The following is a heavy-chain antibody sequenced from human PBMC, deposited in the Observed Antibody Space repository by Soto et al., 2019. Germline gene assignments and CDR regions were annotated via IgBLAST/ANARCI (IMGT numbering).Heavy chain of an antibody. J-gene: IGHJ6*02. CDR3: ARLVFHCLRGSFDDYNFYGLDV. V-gene: IGHV4-39*01. Sequence: QLQDSGPGLVKASETLSLTCTVSGGSISSTEHYWGWIRQPPGKGLDWLGSIYYAGSTFHNPTLKRRATISVDAYRNPFSLRLSFVTASDTAVYYCARLVFHCLRGSFDDYNFYGLDVWGQGTTVTVSS. D-gene: IGHD2-15*01. CDR2: IYYAGST. CDR1: GGSISSTEHY.